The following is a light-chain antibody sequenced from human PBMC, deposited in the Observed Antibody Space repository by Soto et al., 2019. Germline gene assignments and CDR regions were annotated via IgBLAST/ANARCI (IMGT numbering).Light chain of an antibody. CDR3: QQYSSIPIT. CDR1: ERVLYSSNNKNC. CDR2: WAS. V-gene: IGKV4-1*01. Sequence: DIVMTQCPDSLAVSLAVRATINCKSSERVLYSSNNKNCLAWFQKKLGQPPKXXIFWASTREFGVPDRFSGSGSGTDSTLTISSLKPEDVEVYYCQQYSSIPITFGQGTRLEI. J-gene: IGKJ5*01.